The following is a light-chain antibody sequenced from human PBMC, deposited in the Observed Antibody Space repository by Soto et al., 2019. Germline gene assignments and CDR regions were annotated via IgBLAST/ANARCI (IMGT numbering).Light chain of an antibody. CDR1: QSVSSN. J-gene: IGKJ5*01. CDR3: QQYNNWPPVN. Sequence: EIVMTQSPATLSVSPGERATLSCRASQSVSSNLAWYQQKPGQAPRLLIYGASTRATGIPARFSGSGSGTEFTLTISSPQSEDFAVYYCQQYNNWPPVNFGQGTRLEIK. V-gene: IGKV3-15*01. CDR2: GAS.